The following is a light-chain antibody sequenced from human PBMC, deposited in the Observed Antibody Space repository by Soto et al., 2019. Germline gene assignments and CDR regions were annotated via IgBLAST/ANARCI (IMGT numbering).Light chain of an antibody. CDR3: CSFAGSYTCWV. Sequence: QSALTQPRSVSGSPGQSVTISCTGTSSDVGDYNYASWYQQYPGKAPKLVIYDVSKRPSGVPDRFSGSKSGNTASLTISGLQAEDEADYYCCSFAGSYTCWVFGGGTKLTVL. J-gene: IGLJ3*02. CDR2: DVS. V-gene: IGLV2-11*01. CDR1: SSDVGDYNY.